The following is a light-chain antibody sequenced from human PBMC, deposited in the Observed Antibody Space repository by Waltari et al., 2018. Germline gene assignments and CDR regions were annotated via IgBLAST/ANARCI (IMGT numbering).Light chain of an antibody. CDR3: QQRRNWPLT. V-gene: IGKV3-11*01. CDR2: DTS. Sequence: EIVLTQSPATPSLSPGERDTLSCRASQSVSYYLAWYQQRPGQAPRLLIYDTSHRATGIPDRFSGSGSETDFTLTISSLEPEDFAVYYCQQRRNWPLTFGGGTKVEIK. J-gene: IGKJ4*01. CDR1: QSVSYY.